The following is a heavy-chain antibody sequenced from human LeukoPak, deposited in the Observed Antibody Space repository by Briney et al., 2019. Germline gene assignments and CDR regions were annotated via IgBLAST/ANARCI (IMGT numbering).Heavy chain of an antibody. V-gene: IGHV4-59*08. Sequence: SETLSLTCTVSGGSISSYYWSWVRQPPGKGLEWIGYINHSGSTKYNPSLKSRVTISVDTSKNQFSLKLSSVTAADTALYYCARRNSSAWRGDPFDYWGQGTLVTVSS. CDR2: INHSGST. J-gene: IGHJ4*02. CDR3: ARRNSSAWRGDPFDY. CDR1: GGSISSYY. D-gene: IGHD3-22*01.